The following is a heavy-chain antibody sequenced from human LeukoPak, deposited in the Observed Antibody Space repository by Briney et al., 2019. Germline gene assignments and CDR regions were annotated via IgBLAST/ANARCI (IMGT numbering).Heavy chain of an antibody. J-gene: IGHJ3*01. CDR3: ARGGHCSGGSXXPIGAXXX. Sequence: PGGSLRLSCAAYGLTVSSDYMTWVRQAPGKGLEWVSVIYTDGRTEYGDSAKGRVTIAGDTSKNRLYLKMNSVRGEDTAVYCSARGGHCSGGSXXPIGAXXXWGRGTXXTVS. CDR2: IYTDGRT. CDR1: GLTVSSDY. D-gene: IGHD2-15*01. V-gene: IGHV3-53*01.